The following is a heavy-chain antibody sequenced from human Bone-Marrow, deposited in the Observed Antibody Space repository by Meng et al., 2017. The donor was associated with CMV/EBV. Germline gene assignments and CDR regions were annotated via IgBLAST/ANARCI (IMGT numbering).Heavy chain of an antibody. CDR1: GGSISSSNYY. Sequence: GSLRLSCSVSGGSISSSNYYWGWIRQPPGKGLEWIGNIYYSGSAHYNPSLQSRVTISEDTSKNQFSLKLSSVTAADTAVYYCAKQGYSSSSSCIDYWGQGTLVTVSS. CDR2: IYYSGSA. D-gene: IGHD6-6*01. CDR3: AKQGYSSSSSCIDY. J-gene: IGHJ4*02. V-gene: IGHV4-39*07.